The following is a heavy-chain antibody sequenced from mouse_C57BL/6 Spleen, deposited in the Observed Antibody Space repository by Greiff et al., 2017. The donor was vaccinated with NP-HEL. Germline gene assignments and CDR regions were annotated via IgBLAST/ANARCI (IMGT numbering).Heavy chain of an antibody. CDR3: TTYYGSSYWYFDV. V-gene: IGHV14-4*01. CDR1: GFNIKDDY. Sequence: EVQLQQSGAALVRPGASVKLSCTASGFNIKDDYMHWVKQRPEQGLEWIGWIDPENGDTEYASKVQGKATITADTSSNSAYLQLSSLTSEDTAVYDCTTYYGSSYWYFDVWGTGTTDTVSS. D-gene: IGHD1-1*01. CDR2: IDPENGDT. J-gene: IGHJ1*03.